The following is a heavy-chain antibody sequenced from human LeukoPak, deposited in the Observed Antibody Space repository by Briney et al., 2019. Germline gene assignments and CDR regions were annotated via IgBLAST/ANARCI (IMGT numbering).Heavy chain of an antibody. Sequence: GASVKVSCKAFGYTFTSYYMHWVRQAPGQGLEWMGIINPSGGSTSYAQKFQGRVTMTRDTSTSTVYMELSSLRSEDTAVYYCARDLGGIVPAAADENWFDPWGQGTLVTVS. D-gene: IGHD2-2*01. CDR3: ARDLGGIVPAAADENWFDP. J-gene: IGHJ5*02. CDR2: INPSGGST. V-gene: IGHV1-46*03. CDR1: GYTFTSYY.